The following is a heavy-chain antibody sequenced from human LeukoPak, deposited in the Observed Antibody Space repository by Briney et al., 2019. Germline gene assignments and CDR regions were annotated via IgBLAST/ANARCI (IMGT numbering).Heavy chain of an antibody. V-gene: IGHV7-4-1*02. Sequence: ASVEVSCKPSGYDFSIYTLNWVRQVPGQGPEWMGWMNTNTGKATYAQDFRGRFVFSFDSSVSTAYLEITSLQAADTAVYYCAREEGGLDVWGQGTTVIVSS. CDR1: GYDFSIYT. CDR3: AREEGGLDV. CDR2: MNTNTGKA. J-gene: IGHJ6*02.